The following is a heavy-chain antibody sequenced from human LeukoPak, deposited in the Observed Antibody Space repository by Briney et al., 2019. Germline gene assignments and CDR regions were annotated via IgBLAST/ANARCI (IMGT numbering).Heavy chain of an antibody. CDR3: ARYKLEGNRFDP. CDR1: GGSISSYY. Sequence: AETLSLTCTVSGGSISSYYWSWIRQPAGKGLEWIGRIYTSGSTNYNPSLKSRVTMSVDTSKNQFSLKLSSVTAADTAVYYCARYKLEGNRFDPWGQGTLVTVSS. D-gene: IGHD1-1*01. CDR2: IYTSGST. J-gene: IGHJ5*02. V-gene: IGHV4-4*07.